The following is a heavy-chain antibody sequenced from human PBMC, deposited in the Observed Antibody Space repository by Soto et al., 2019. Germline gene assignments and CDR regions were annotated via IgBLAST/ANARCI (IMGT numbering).Heavy chain of an antibody. CDR1: GGTFSSYA. V-gene: IGHV1-69*12. CDR2: IIPIFGTA. D-gene: IGHD2-2*01. J-gene: IGHJ6*02. Sequence: QVQLVQSGAEVKKPGSSVKVSCKASGGTFSSYAISWVRQAPGQGLEWMGGIIPIFGTANYAQKFQGRVTIAADESTSPGYMELSSLRSEDTAVYYCASRNQLLTSCGMDVWGQGTTVTVSS. CDR3: ASRNQLLTSCGMDV.